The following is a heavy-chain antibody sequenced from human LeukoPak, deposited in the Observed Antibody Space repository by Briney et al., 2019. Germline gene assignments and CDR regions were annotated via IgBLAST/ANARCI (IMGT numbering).Heavy chain of an antibody. CDR1: GFTFSSYA. V-gene: IGHV3-23*01. CDR2: ITGSGAST. Sequence: GGSLRLSCAASGFTFSSYAMTWVRQAPGKGLEWVSAITGSGASTFCADSVKGRFTISRDNSKNTLYLQMNSLRAEDAAVYYCARDFRSGFPNWFDPWGQGALVTVSP. J-gene: IGHJ5*02. D-gene: IGHD3-3*01. CDR3: ARDFRSGFPNWFDP.